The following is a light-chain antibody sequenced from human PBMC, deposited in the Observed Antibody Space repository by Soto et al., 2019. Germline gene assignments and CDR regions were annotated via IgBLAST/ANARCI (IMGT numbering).Light chain of an antibody. CDR1: NSNIASNA. Sequence: QSVLTQPPSASGTPGQRVTISCSGSNSNIASNAVNWYQQLPGTAPKLLIYSNNQRPSGVPDRFSGSKSGTSASLAISGLRSEDEGDYYCAAWDDSLNGGVFGGGTKLTVL. CDR3: AAWDDSLNGGV. J-gene: IGLJ3*02. V-gene: IGLV1-44*01. CDR2: SNN.